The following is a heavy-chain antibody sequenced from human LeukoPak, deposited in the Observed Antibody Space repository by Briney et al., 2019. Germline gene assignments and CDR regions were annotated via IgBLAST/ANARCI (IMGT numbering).Heavy chain of an antibody. Sequence: GASVKVSCKASGYTFISYDINWVRQATGQGLEWMGWMNPNSGNTGYAQKFQGRVTMTRNTSISTAYMELSSLRSEDTAVYYCARVPPYYDSSGYYRGYYYYGMDVWGQGTTVTVSS. CDR2: MNPNSGNT. CDR3: ARVPPYYDSSGYYRGYYYYGMDV. CDR1: GYTFISYD. V-gene: IGHV1-8*01. D-gene: IGHD3-22*01. J-gene: IGHJ6*02.